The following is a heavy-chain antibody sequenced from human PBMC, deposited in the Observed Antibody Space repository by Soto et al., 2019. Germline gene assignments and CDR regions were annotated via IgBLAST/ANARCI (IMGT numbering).Heavy chain of an antibody. CDR1: GGSISSSSYY. CDR3: ARRVIHEEDGGWSYFDY. J-gene: IGHJ4*02. V-gene: IGHV4-39*01. Sequence: QLQLQESGPGLVKPSETLSLTCTVSGGSISSSSYYWGWIRQPPGKGLEWIGSIYYSGSTYYNPSLKSRVTIPVDTSKNQFSLKLSSVTAADTAVYYCARRVIHEEDGGWSYFDYWGQGTLVTVSS. D-gene: IGHD6-19*01. CDR2: IYYSGST.